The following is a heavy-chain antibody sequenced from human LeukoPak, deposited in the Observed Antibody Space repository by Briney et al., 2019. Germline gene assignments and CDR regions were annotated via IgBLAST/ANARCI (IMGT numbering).Heavy chain of an antibody. Sequence: SETLSLTCTVSGGSISTTSYFWAWIRQPPGEGLEWIGSIYYSGTTYYNSSLKSRVSISVETSKNHFSLKMSSLTAADTAVYYCARDQGYCSGGSCYPFDYWGQGTLVTVSS. J-gene: IGHJ4*02. V-gene: IGHV4-39*07. D-gene: IGHD2-15*01. CDR3: ARDQGYCSGGSCYPFDY. CDR1: GGSISTTSYF. CDR2: IYYSGTT.